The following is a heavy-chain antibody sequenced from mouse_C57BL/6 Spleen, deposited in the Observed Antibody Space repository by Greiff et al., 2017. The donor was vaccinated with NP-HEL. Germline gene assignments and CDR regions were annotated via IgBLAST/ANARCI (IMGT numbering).Heavy chain of an antibody. V-gene: IGHV5-17*01. J-gene: IGHJ1*03. CDR2: ISSGSSTI. D-gene: IGHD2-4*01. Sequence: EVKLVESGGGLVKPGGSLKLSCAASGFTFSDYGMHWVRQAPEKGLEWVAYISSGSSTIYYADTVKGRFTISRDNAKNTLFLQMTSLRSEDTAMYYCANDSPWYFDVWGTGTTVTVSS. CDR1: GFTFSDYG. CDR3: ANDSPWYFDV.